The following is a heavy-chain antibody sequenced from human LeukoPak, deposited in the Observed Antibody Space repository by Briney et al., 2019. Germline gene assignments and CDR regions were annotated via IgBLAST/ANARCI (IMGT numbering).Heavy chain of an antibody. D-gene: IGHD4-17*01. CDR1: GFTFSSYS. J-gene: IGHJ4*02. Sequence: PGGSLRLSCAASGFTFSSYSMNWVRQAPGKGLEWVSSISSSSSYIYYADSVKGRFTISRDNAKNSLYLQMNSLRAEDTAVYYCARGGDYVPDYFDYWGQGTLVTVSS. CDR2: ISSSSSYI. CDR3: ARGGDYVPDYFDY. V-gene: IGHV3-21*01.